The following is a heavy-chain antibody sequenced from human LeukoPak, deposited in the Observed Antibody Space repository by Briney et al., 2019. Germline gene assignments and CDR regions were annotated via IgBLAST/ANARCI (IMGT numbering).Heavy chain of an antibody. V-gene: IGHV3-7*03. Sequence: PGGSLRLSCAASGFTFSSYWMSWVHQAPGKGLEWVANIKQDGSEKYYVDSVKGRFTISRDNAKNSLYLQMNSLRAEDTAVYYCAKDNLSNYVRAFGYWGQGTLVTVSS. CDR3: AKDNLSNYVRAFGY. CDR1: GFTFSSYW. J-gene: IGHJ4*02. CDR2: IKQDGSEK. D-gene: IGHD4-11*01.